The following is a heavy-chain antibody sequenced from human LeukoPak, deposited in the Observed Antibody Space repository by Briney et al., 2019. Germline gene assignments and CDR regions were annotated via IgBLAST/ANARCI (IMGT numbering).Heavy chain of an antibody. Sequence: SETLFLTCTVSGGSISSYYWSWIRQPPGKGLEWIGYIYYSGSTNYNPSLKSRVTISVDTSKNQFSLKLSSVTAADTAVYYCARGELQQLPPGYYYYYMDVWGKGTTVTVSS. CDR2: IYYSGST. CDR3: ARGELQQLPPGYYYYYMDV. CDR1: GGSISSYY. D-gene: IGHD6-13*01. V-gene: IGHV4-59*01. J-gene: IGHJ6*03.